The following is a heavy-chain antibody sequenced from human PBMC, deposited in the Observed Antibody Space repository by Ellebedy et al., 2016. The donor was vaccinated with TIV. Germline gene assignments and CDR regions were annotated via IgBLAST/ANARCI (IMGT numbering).Heavy chain of an antibody. CDR2: ISHSGYT. J-gene: IGHJ5*02. CDR3: AAVWLGDSHWFDP. V-gene: IGHV4-34*01. Sequence: MPSETLSLTCAVYGGFFSGYYWTWIRQTPGKGLEWIGEISHSGYTNYNPSLKSRVTISVDASKDHFSRKLRSVTAADTAIYYCAAVWLGDSHWFDPWGQGTLVTVSS. D-gene: IGHD3-10*01. CDR1: GGFFSGYY.